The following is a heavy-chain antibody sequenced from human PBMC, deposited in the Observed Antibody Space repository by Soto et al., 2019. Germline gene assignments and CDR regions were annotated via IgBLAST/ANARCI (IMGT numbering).Heavy chain of an antibody. Sequence: GGSLRLSCAAIGFSLRSDWMAWVRQIPGKGLEFVANIKEDGSVKNYVDSVKGRFSISRDNDKNSLYLQMNSLRAEDTAVYYCARESEDLTSNFDYWGQGTLVTVSS. CDR3: ARESEDLTSNFDY. J-gene: IGHJ4*02. CDR2: IKEDGSVK. V-gene: IGHV3-7*01. CDR1: GFSLRSDW.